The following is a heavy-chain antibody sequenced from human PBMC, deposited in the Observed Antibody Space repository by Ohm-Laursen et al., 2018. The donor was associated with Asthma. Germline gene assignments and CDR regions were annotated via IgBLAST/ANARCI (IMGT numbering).Heavy chain of an antibody. CDR1: GFTFSAYC. CDR2: ITTSGSAT. D-gene: IGHD4-17*01. Sequence: SLRLSCAAPGFTFSAYCMTWIRQAPGKGLEWLSYITTSGSATYYADSVKGRFTISRDNAKNSLYLQMNNLRAEDSAVYYCARDTGSGDYDWYFDLWGRGTLVTVS. V-gene: IGHV3-11*01. CDR3: ARDTGSGDYDWYFDL. J-gene: IGHJ2*01.